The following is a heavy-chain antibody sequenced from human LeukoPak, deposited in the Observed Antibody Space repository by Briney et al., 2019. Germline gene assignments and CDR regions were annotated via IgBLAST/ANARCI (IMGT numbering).Heavy chain of an antibody. D-gene: IGHD6-13*01. CDR1: GFTLRSYA. CDR2: ISASGGNT. CDR3: AKDGKKYDSTCDFDY. J-gene: IGHJ4*02. V-gene: IGHV3-23*01. Sequence: GGSLRLSCAASGFTLRSYAMIWVRQTPGKGLEWVSGISASGGNTNYADSVKGRFTISRDNSKNTLYLQLNSLRAEDKAVYYCAKDGKKYDSTCDFDYWGQGTLVTVS.